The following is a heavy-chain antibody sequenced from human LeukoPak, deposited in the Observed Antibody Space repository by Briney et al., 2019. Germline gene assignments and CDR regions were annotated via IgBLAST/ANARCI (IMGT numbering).Heavy chain of an antibody. CDR3: AKVFADY. Sequence: GGSLRLSCAGSGFPFSSHGMNWVRQAPGKGLEWVSGISPGGGPTYYADSVKGRFTISRDDLKSTLYLQMNSLRAEDTAVYYCAKVFADYWGQGTLVTVSS. J-gene: IGHJ4*02. V-gene: IGHV3-23*01. CDR1: GFPFSSHG. CDR2: ISPGGGPT.